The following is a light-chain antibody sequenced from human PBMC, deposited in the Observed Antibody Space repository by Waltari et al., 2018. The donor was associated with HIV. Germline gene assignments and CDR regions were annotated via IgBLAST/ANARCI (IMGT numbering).Light chain of an antibody. CDR2: SAN. CDR1: SSNFGHNA. Sequence: QSVLTQPPSTSGTPGLRVTTSCSGGSSNFGHNAVSWYQQLPGTAPKLLIYSANQRPSGVPDRFSGSKSGTSASLAISGLQSEDEAYYHCAGWDDSVDGPVFGGGTILTVL. V-gene: IGLV1-44*01. J-gene: IGLJ3*02. CDR3: AGWDDSVDGPV.